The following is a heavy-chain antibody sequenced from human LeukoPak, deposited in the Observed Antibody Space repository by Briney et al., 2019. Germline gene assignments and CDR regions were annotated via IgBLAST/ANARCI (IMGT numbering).Heavy chain of an antibody. D-gene: IGHD7-27*01. J-gene: IGHJ4*02. CDR3: ASLPTNWGEFDY. Sequence: PGGSLRLSCAASGFTLSSYGMHWVRQAPGKGLEWVAFIRYDGSNKYYADSVKGRFTISRDNSKNTLYLQMNSLRAEDTAVYYCASLPTNWGEFDYWGQGTLVTVSS. CDR2: IRYDGSNK. V-gene: IGHV3-30*02. CDR1: GFTLSSYG.